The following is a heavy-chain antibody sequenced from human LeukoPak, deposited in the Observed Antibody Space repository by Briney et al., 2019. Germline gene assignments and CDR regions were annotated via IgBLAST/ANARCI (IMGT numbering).Heavy chain of an antibody. Sequence: GGSLRLSCAASGFTFSSYAMHWVRQAPGKGLEWVAVISYDGINKYYADSVKGRFTISRDNSKNTLYLQMNSLRAEDTAVYYCARDRLITMVRGAPYFDYWGQGTLVTVSS. CDR1: GFTFSSYA. V-gene: IGHV3-30-3*01. J-gene: IGHJ4*02. CDR3: ARDRLITMVRGAPYFDY. D-gene: IGHD3-10*01. CDR2: ISYDGINK.